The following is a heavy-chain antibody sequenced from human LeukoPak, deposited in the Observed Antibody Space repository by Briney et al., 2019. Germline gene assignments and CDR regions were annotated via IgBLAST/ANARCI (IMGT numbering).Heavy chain of an antibody. Sequence: PGGSLRLSCAASGFTFSSYGMHWVRQAPGKGLEWVSGISWNSGSIGYADSVKGRFTISRDNAKNSLYLQMNSLRAEDTALYYCAKDSGHDPQDLDYWGQGTLVTVSS. D-gene: IGHD5-12*01. CDR2: ISWNSGSI. J-gene: IGHJ4*02. CDR3: AKDSGHDPQDLDY. V-gene: IGHV3-9*01. CDR1: GFTFSSYG.